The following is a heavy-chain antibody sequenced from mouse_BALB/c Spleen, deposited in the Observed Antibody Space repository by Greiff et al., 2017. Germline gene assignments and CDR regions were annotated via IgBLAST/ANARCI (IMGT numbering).Heavy chain of an antibody. CDR2: ISSGGGST. CDR3: ARVGNHYAMDY. V-gene: IGHV5-12-1*01. D-gene: IGHD2-1*01. J-gene: IGHJ4*01. CDR1: GFAFSSYD. Sequence: EVQLVESGGGLVKPGGSLKLSCAASGFAFSSYDMSWVRQTPEKRLEWVAYISSGGGSTYYPDTVKGRFTISRDNAKNTLYLQMSSLKSEDTAMYYCARVGNHYAMDYWGQGTSVTVSS.